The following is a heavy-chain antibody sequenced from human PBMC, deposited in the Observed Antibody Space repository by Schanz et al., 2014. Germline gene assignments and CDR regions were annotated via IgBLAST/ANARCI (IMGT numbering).Heavy chain of an antibody. D-gene: IGHD7-27*01. Sequence: EVQLVETGGGLVQPGGSLRLSCTASGFDFRTYSMNWVRQPPGKGLEWVSYITSSSSTTYYADSVKGRFTISRDNAKNSLYLEMTSLRGEDTAVYYCARENLNWEAFDIWGQGTMVTVSS. CDR3: ARENLNWEAFDI. CDR1: GFDFRTYS. J-gene: IGHJ3*02. V-gene: IGHV3-48*04. CDR2: ITSSSSTT.